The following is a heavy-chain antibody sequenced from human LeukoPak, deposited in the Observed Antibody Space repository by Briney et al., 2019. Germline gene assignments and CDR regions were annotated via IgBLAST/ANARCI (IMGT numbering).Heavy chain of an antibody. CDR1: GGSISSSSYY. D-gene: IGHD2-15*01. J-gene: IGHJ3*02. V-gene: IGHV4-39*01. CDR2: MSYSGSS. Sequence: SETLSLTCTVSGGSISSSSYYWGWIRQPPGKGLEWIGSMSYSGSSYYHPSLKSRLTISVDTSQNQFSLRLSSVTAADTAVYYCAKKGDRGTYDIWGQGTMVSISS. CDR3: AKKGDRGTYDI.